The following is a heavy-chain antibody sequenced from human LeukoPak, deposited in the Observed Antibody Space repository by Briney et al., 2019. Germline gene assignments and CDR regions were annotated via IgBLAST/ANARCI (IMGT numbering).Heavy chain of an antibody. J-gene: IGHJ5*02. CDR1: GYTFTSYY. D-gene: IGHD3-10*01. CDR2: INPSGGST. V-gene: IGHV1-46*01. CDR3: ARDGVWAVVRAFRGRGTNWFDP. Sequence: ASVKVSCTASGYTFTSYYMHWVRQAPGQGLEWMGIINPSGGSTSYAQKFQGRVTMTRDMSTSTVYMELSSLRSEDTAVYYCARDGVWAVVRAFRGRGTNWFDPWGQGTLVTVSS.